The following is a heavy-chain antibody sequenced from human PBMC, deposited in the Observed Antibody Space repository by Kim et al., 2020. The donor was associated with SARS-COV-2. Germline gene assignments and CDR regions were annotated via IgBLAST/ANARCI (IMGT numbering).Heavy chain of an antibody. D-gene: IGHD3-10*01. V-gene: IGHV1-3*01. CDR3: ARDSTMVRGDSLGY. J-gene: IGHJ4*02. Sequence: SQKFQGRVTITRDTSASTAYMELSSLRSEDTAVYYCARDSTMVRGDSLGYWGQGTLVTVSS.